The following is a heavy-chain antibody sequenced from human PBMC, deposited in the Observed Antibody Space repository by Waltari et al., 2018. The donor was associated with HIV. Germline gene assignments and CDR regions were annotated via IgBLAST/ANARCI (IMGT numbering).Heavy chain of an antibody. J-gene: IGHJ3*02. CDR3: VKDSGYNSSGGAFDI. CDR2: ITSHGKNT. V-gene: IGHV3-64D*06. CDR1: GFTFSNYP. Sequence: EVQLVESGGGLVQPGGSLRLSCLAYGFTFSNYPIHWVLQAPGKGLEYVSAITSHGKNTYYVDSVKGRFTISRDNSKNMLYLQMRSLRAEDTALYYCVKDSGYNSSGGAFDIWGQGTMVIVSS. D-gene: IGHD3-22*01.